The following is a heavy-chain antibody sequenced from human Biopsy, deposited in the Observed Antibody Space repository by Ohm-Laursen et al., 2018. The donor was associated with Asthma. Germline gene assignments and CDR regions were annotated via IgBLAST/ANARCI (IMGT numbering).Heavy chain of an antibody. D-gene: IGHD3-10*01. CDR2: ISVYNGNT. CDR3: ARAVDYSHYYGIDV. Sequence: SSVKVSCNTSGYTFNSAGITWVRQAPGQGLEWMGWISVYNGNTKVAQKLQDRVTMITDSSTSTAYMELRSLRSDDTAVYFCARAVDYSHYYGIDVWGQGTTVTVS. CDR1: GYTFNSAG. J-gene: IGHJ6*02. V-gene: IGHV1-18*01.